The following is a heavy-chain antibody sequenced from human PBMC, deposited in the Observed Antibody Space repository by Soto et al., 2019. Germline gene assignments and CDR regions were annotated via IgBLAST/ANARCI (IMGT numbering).Heavy chain of an antibody. V-gene: IGHV1-69*02. CDR1: GGTFSSYT. D-gene: IGHD5-12*01. Sequence: SVKVSCKASGGTFSSYTISWVRQAPGQGLEWMGRIIPILGIANYAQKFQGRVTITADKSTSTAYMELSSLRSEDTAVYYCARGRQYSGYDLDYWGQGTLVTVSS. CDR2: IIPILGIA. CDR3: ARGRQYSGYDLDY. J-gene: IGHJ4*02.